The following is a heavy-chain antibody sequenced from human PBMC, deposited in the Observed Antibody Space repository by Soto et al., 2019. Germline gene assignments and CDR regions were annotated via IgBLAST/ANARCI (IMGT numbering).Heavy chain of an antibody. V-gene: IGHV1-69*01. Sequence: QVRLVQSGAEVNKSGSSVKVSCKASGDTFSSYSISWVRQAPGQGIEWMGGIVPIFGTTVYAPRLQGRVTITADGPTSTSYMELSGLIFEDTAIYYCAANSLGGGSQGDVWGQGTTVTVSS. J-gene: IGHJ6*02. CDR2: IVPIFGTT. CDR1: GDTFSSYS. CDR3: AANSLGGGSQGDV. D-gene: IGHD3-10*01.